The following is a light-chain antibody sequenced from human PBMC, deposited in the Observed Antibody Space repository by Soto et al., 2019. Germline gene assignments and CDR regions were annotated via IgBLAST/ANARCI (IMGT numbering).Light chain of an antibody. Sequence: ELVLSQSPGNLSLSPGERATLSCRASHIVNYNYLAWYQQKPGQAPSLLIYGASSRPTGIPDRFSGSGSGTDFTPTISGLEPVDFAVYYCQQFQTSPSTFGQGTKLEIK. J-gene: IGKJ2*01. CDR3: QQFQTSPST. CDR2: GAS. V-gene: IGKV3-20*01. CDR1: HIVNYNY.